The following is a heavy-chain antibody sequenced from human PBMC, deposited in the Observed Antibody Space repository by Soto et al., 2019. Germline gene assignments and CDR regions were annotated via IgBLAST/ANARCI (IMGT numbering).Heavy chain of an antibody. J-gene: IGHJ4*02. CDR3: ARGRYGDY. CDR1: GYTFTTYG. CDR2: ISAHNGNT. Sequence: QVHLVQSGAEVKKPGASVKVSCKGSGYTFTTYGITWVRQAPGQGLEWMGWISAHNGNTNYAQKLQGRVTVTRDTSTSTAYMELRSLRSDDTPVYYSARGRYGDYWGQGALVTVSS. V-gene: IGHV1-18*01. D-gene: IGHD1-1*01.